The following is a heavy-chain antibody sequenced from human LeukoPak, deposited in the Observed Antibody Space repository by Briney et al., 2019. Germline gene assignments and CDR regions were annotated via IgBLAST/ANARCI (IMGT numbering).Heavy chain of an antibody. CDR3: ARFRSIVVVTDPIYFDY. J-gene: IGHJ4*02. CDR1: GYSFTSYW. D-gene: IGHD3-22*01. V-gene: IGHV5-51*01. Sequence: GESLKISCKGSGYSFTSYWIGWVRQMPGKGLEWMGIIYPGDSDTRYSPSFQGQVTISADKSISTAYLQWSSLKASDTAMYYCARFRSIVVVTDPIYFDYWGQGTLVTVSS. CDR2: IYPGDSDT.